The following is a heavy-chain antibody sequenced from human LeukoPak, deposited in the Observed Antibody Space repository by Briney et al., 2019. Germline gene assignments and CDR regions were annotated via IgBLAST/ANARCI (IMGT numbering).Heavy chain of an antibody. Sequence: GGSLRLSCAASGFTFSSYWVSWVRQAPGKGLEWVANIKQDGSEKYYVDSVKGRFTISRDNAKNSLYLQMNSLRAEDTAVYYCAKGGSTSCYGVCYFDYWGQGTLVTVSS. CDR2: IKQDGSEK. CDR1: GFTFSSYW. V-gene: IGHV3-7*01. CDR3: AKGGSTSCYGVCYFDY. D-gene: IGHD2-2*01. J-gene: IGHJ4*02.